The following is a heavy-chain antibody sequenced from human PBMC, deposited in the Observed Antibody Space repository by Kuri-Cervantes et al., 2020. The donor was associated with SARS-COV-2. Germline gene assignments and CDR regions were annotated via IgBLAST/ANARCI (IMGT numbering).Heavy chain of an antibody. CDR3: AKALEGGATSLYYYYYYMDV. CDR2: ISWNSGSI. V-gene: IGHV3-9*03. CDR1: GFTFDDYA. Sequence: GGSLRLSCAASGFTFDDYAMHWVRQAPGKGLEWVSGISWNSGSIGYADSVKGRFTISRDNAKNSLYLQMNSLRAEDMALYYCAKALEGGATSLYYYYYYMDVWGKGTTVTVSS. D-gene: IGHD1-26*01. J-gene: IGHJ6*03.